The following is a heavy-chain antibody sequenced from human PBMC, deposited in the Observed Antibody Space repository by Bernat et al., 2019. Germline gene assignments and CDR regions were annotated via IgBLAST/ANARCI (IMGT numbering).Heavy chain of an antibody. V-gene: IGHV1-3*01. Sequence: QVQLVQSGAEVKKPGASVKVSCEASGYTFTNYAIHWVRQAPGQSLEWVGWINPGNGNTKYSQNFQGRVTFTRDTSATTAYMGMSSLTSEDTAVYYCARVGYCSGGSCSYFDYWGQGTLVTVSS. CDR3: ARVGYCSGGSCSYFDY. D-gene: IGHD2-15*01. CDR1: GYTFTNYA. J-gene: IGHJ4*02. CDR2: INPGNGNT.